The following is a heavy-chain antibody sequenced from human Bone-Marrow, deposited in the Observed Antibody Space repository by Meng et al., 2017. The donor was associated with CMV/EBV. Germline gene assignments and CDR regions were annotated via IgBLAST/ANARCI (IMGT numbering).Heavy chain of an antibody. CDR2: ISSSSSYI. J-gene: IGHJ6*01. CDR3: ARGCSTSCYYGMDV. V-gene: IGHV3-21*01. CDR1: GFTFSSYS. D-gene: IGHD2-2*01. Sequence: GESLKISCAASGFTFSSYSMNWVRQAPGKGLEWVSSISSSSSYIYYADSVKGRFTISRDNAKNSLYLQMNSLRAEDTAVYYCARGCSTSCYYGMDVWGQGTTVTFSS.